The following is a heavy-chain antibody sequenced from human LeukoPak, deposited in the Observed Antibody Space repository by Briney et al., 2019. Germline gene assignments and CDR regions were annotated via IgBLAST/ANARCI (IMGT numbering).Heavy chain of an antibody. CDR3: AKAPSSALFRDLFDP. V-gene: IGHV3-23*01. Sequence: PGGSLRLSCTASGFSFSNYAMSWVRQAPGEGLEWVSAIGGSGTSTYYAASVKGRFTISRDNSKNTLYLQMNSLRAEDTALYYCAKAPSSALFRDLFDPWGQGTLVTVSS. D-gene: IGHD6-19*01. CDR2: IGGSGTST. J-gene: IGHJ5*02. CDR1: GFSFSNYA.